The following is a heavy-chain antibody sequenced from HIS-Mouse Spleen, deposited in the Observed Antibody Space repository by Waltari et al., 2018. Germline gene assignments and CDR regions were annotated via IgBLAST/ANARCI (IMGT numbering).Heavy chain of an antibody. CDR1: GSTFTSYD. Sequence: QVQLVQSGAEVKKPGASVTVSCKASGSTFTSYDINWVRQATGQGLEWMGGMNPNSGNTGYAQKFQGRVTMTRNTSISTAYMELSSLRSEDTAVYYCARGHDYSNYFDYWGQGTLVTVSS. D-gene: IGHD4-4*01. CDR3: ARGHDYSNYFDY. CDR2: MNPNSGNT. V-gene: IGHV1-8*01. J-gene: IGHJ4*02.